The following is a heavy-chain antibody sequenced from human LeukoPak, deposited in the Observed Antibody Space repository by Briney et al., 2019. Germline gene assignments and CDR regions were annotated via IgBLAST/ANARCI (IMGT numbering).Heavy chain of an antibody. CDR2: ISSSSSYI. CDR3: ARGRDGSQSPIDD. CDR1: GFTFSSYN. V-gene: IGHV3-21*01. Sequence: GGSLRLSCAASGFTFSSYNMNWVRQAPGKGLEWVSSISSSSSYIYYADSVRGRFTISRNNAKNSLYLQMNSLRAEDTAVYYCARGRDGSQSPIDDWGQGTLVTVSS. D-gene: IGHD5-24*01. J-gene: IGHJ4*02.